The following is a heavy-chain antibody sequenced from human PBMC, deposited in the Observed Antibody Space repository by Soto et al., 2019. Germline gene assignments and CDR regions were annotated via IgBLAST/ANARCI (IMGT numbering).Heavy chain of an antibody. CDR3: VRAPNRLGGFWFDP. CDR2: ISYDGNDK. D-gene: IGHD1-26*01. Sequence: QVQLVESGGGVVQPGRSLRLSCAASGFTFSNYAMHWVRQAPGKGLDWVALISYDGNDKYYADSVKGRFTISRDNSKNTLALQRNNLRAEDTAVYYCVRAPNRLGGFWFDPWGQGTLVTVSS. V-gene: IGHV3-30-3*01. J-gene: IGHJ5*02. CDR1: GFTFSNYA.